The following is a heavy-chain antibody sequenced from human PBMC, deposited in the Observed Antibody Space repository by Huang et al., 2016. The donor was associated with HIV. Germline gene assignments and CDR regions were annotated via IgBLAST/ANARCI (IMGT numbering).Heavy chain of an antibody. J-gene: IGHJ2*01. V-gene: IGHV4-34*01. D-gene: IGHD6-13*01. CDR1: GGSVSGHY. Sequence: QVQLQQWGAGLLKPSETLSLTCAFYGGSVSGHYWSWIRQPPGKGLEWIAEINDNGYRNYNPSLKSRVTISVHTSRNQFSLKLNSVTAADAAVYYCARASWYEPRSWYFGLWGRGTLVTVSS. CDR2: INDNGYR. CDR3: ARASWYEPRSWYFGL.